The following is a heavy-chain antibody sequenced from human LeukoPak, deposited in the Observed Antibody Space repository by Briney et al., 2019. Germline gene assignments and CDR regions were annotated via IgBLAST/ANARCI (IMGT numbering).Heavy chain of an antibody. CDR1: GFTFSSYA. J-gene: IGHJ4*02. D-gene: IGHD6-19*01. Sequence: PGGSLRLSRAASGFTFSSYAMRWVRQAPGKGLEWVSAISGSGGSTNYADSVKGRFTSSRDNSKNPLYLQMNSLRAEDTAVYYSAKDRHIAVAGIPQYYFDYWGQGTLVTVSS. CDR2: ISGSGGST. CDR3: AKDRHIAVAGIPQYYFDY. V-gene: IGHV3-23*01.